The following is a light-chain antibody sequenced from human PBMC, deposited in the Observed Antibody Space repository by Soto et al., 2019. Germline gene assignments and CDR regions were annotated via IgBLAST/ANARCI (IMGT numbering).Light chain of an antibody. CDR1: QSISSW. CDR2: DAS. Sequence: DIQLTQSHSTLSASVGESVTLTCRASQSISSWLAWYQQKPGKAPKLLIYDASSLESGVPSRFSGSGSGTEFTLTISSLQPDDFATYYCQQYNSYCTFGQGTKVDIK. V-gene: IGKV1-5*01. J-gene: IGKJ1*01. CDR3: QQYNSYCT.